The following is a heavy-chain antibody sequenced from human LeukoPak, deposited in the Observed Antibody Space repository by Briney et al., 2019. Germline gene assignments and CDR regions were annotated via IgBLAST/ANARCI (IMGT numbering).Heavy chain of an antibody. D-gene: IGHD6-19*01. CDR2: IIPIFGTA. Sequence: SVKVSCKASGGTFSSYAISWVRQAPGQGLEWMGGIIPIFGTANYAQKFQGRVTITTDESTSTAYMELSRLRSDDTAVYYCASLFSGWHAKDYWGQGTLVTVSS. V-gene: IGHV1-69*05. CDR3: ASLFSGWHAKDY. CDR1: GGTFSSYA. J-gene: IGHJ4*02.